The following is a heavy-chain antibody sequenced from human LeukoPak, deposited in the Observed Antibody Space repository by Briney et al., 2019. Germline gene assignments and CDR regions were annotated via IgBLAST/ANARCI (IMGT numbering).Heavy chain of an antibody. CDR1: GFTFSSYA. V-gene: IGHV3-23*01. Sequence: GGSLRLSCAASGFTFSSYAMSWVRQAPGKGLEWVSAISGSGGSTYYADSVKGRFTISRDNSKNTLYLQMNSLRAEDTAVYYCAKELYNWNYVPWFDPWGQGTLVTVPS. CDR2: ISGSGGST. CDR3: AKELYNWNYVPWFDP. J-gene: IGHJ5*02. D-gene: IGHD1-7*01.